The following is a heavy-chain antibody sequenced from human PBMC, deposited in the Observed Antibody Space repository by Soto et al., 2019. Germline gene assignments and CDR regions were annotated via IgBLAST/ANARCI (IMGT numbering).Heavy chain of an antibody. CDR2: IIPIFGTA. D-gene: IGHD3-22*01. J-gene: IGHJ4*02. Sequence: SVKVSCKASGGTFSSHAISWVRQAPGQGLEWMGGIIPIFGTANYAQKFQGRVTITADKSTSTAYMELSSLRSEDTAVYYCARGNTYYYDSSGYYLDYWGQGTLVTVSS. CDR3: ARGNTYYYDSSGYYLDY. CDR1: GGTFSSHA. V-gene: IGHV1-69*06.